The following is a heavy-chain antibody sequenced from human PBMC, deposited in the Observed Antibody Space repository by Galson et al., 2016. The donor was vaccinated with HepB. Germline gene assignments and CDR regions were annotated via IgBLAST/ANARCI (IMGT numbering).Heavy chain of an antibody. CDR1: GFTFTSYA. D-gene: IGHD3-3*01. CDR2: LNGSGRKT. Sequence: SLRLSCAASGFTFTSYALSWVRQAPGRGLEWVSTLNGSGRKTYYADSFQGRFTISRDNSKNTLFLQMNSLRVEDTAVYYCAKSFVKKDFWSYYLADAFDIRGQGATVTVST. V-gene: IGHV3-23*01. CDR3: AKSFVKKDFWSYYLADAFDI. J-gene: IGHJ3*02.